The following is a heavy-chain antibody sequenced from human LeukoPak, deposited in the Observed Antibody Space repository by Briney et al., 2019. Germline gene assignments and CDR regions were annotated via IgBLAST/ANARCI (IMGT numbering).Heavy chain of an antibody. Sequence: ASETLSLTCAVYGGSFSGYYWSWIRQPPGKGLEWIGYIYYSGSTYYNPSLKSRVTISVDTSKNQFSLKLSSVTAADTAVYYCARSEYYDFWSGSPTGYNWFDPWGQGTLVTVSS. V-gene: IGHV4-30-4*08. CDR3: ARSEYYDFWSGSPTGYNWFDP. J-gene: IGHJ5*02. CDR1: GGSFSGYY. D-gene: IGHD3-3*01. CDR2: IYYSGST.